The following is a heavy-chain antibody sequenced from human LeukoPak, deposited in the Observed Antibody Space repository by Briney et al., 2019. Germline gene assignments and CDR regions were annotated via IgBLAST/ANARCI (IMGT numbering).Heavy chain of an antibody. CDR3: ARLGGGSSYPL. CDR2: IYYNSDM. V-gene: IGHV4-39*01. D-gene: IGHD1-26*01. CDR1: GGSISSTSYF. J-gene: IGHJ4*02. Sequence: SETLSLTCTVSGGSISSTSYFWGWVRQPPGKGLEWIGSIYYNSDMHYNPSLKSRVTFSLDTSRNQYSLRLSSVTAADTAVYYCARLGGGSSYPLWGQGILVTVSS.